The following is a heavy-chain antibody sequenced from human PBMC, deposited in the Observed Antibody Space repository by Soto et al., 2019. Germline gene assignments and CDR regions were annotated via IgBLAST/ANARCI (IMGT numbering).Heavy chain of an antibody. D-gene: IGHD2-15*01. V-gene: IGHV4-34*01. CDR2: INHSGST. J-gene: IGHJ5*02. Sequence: QVQLQQWGAGLLKPSETLSLTCAVYGGSFSGYYWSWIRQPPGKGLEWIGEINHSGSTNYNPSLKSRVTISVDTSKTQFSLKLSSVTAADTAVYDCARVDCSGGSCYSGWFDPWGQGTLVTVSS. CDR1: GGSFSGYY. CDR3: ARVDCSGGSCYSGWFDP.